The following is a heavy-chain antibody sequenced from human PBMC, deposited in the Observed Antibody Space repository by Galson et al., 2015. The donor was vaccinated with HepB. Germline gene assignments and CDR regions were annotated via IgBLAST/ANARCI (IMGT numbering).Heavy chain of an antibody. CDR2: ISSSSSYT. Sequence: SLRLSCAASGFTFSDYYMSWIRQAPGKGLEWVSYISSSSSYTNYADSVKGRFTISRDNAKNSLYLQMNSLRAEDTAVYYCARWAELYSSSWGWGQGTLVTVSS. CDR3: ARWAELYSSSWG. D-gene: IGHD6-13*01. CDR1: GFTFSDYY. V-gene: IGHV3-11*06. J-gene: IGHJ4*02.